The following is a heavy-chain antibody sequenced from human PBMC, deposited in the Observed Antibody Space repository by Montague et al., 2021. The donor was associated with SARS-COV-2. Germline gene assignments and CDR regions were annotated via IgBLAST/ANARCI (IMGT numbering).Heavy chain of an antibody. CDR2: ISNSGSKQ. Sequence: SLRLSCAASGFTFSNYAMRWVRQAPGKGLEWVSAISNSGSKQRYTDSVKGRFTIPRDNSKNTLYLQMDSLRAEDTAVYYCAKDRVVPPDRNLDYWGQGTLVSVSS. J-gene: IGHJ4*02. D-gene: IGHD2-2*01. V-gene: IGHV3-23*01. CDR1: GFTFSNYA. CDR3: AKDRVVPPDRNLDY.